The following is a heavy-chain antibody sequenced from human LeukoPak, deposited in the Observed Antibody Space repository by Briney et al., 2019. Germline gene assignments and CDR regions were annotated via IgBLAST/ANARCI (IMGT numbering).Heavy chain of an antibody. J-gene: IGHJ5*02. Sequence: SETLSLTCTVSGGSISSYYWSWIRQPAGKGLEWIGRIYTSGSTNYDPSLKSRVTMSVDTSKNQFSLKLSSVTAADTAVYYCARERMSRDGYNYRHNWFDPWGQGTLVTVSS. CDR2: IYTSGST. CDR3: ARERMSRDGYNYRHNWFDP. CDR1: GGSISSYY. D-gene: IGHD5-24*01. V-gene: IGHV4-4*07.